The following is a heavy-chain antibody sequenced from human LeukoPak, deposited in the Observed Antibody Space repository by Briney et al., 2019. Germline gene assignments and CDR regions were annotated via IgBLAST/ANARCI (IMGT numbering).Heavy chain of an antibody. CDR2: ISYDGSNK. CDR1: GFTFSSYA. V-gene: IGHV3-30-3*01. J-gene: IGHJ4*02. Sequence: GGSLRLSCAASGFTFSSYAMHWVRQAPGKGLEWVAVISYDGSNKYYADSVKGRFTISRDNSKNTLYLQMNSLRAEDTAVYYCARDQADIVVVPAAQRNYYFDYWGQGTLVTVSS. CDR3: ARDQADIVVVPAAQRNYYFDY. D-gene: IGHD2-2*01.